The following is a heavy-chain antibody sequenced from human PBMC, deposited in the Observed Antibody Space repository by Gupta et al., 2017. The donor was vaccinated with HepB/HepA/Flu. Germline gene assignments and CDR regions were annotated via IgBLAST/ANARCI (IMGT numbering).Heavy chain of an antibody. J-gene: IGHJ4*02. V-gene: IGHV3-9*01. CDR2: ITWNSGSI. D-gene: IGHD5-24*01. CDR1: GFTFGDYA. CDR3: AKDSRDGYAPFEY. Sequence: EMQLVESGGGLVQPGRSLRLSCAASGFTFGDYAMHWVRQVPGKGLDWVSTITWNSGSIGYADSVKGRFTISRDNAKNSLYLQMSSLRAEDTALYYCAKDSRDGYAPFEYWGQGTLVTVSS.